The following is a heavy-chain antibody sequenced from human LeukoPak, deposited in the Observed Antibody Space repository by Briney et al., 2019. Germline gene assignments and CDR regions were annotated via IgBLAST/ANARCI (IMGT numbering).Heavy chain of an antibody. CDR1: GYTFTGYY. CDR2: MNPNSGNT. CDR3: ARWEVVVAANYYYYYMDV. D-gene: IGHD2-15*01. V-gene: IGHV1-8*02. J-gene: IGHJ6*03. Sequence: ASVKVSCKASGYTFTGYYMHWVRQAPGQGLEWMGWMNPNSGNTGYAQKFQGRVTMTRNTSISTAYMELSSLRSEDTAVYYCARWEVVVAANYYYYYMDVWGKGTTVTISS.